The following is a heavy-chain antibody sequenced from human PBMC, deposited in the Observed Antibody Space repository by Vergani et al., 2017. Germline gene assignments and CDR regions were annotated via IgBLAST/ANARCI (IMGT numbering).Heavy chain of an antibody. CDR1: GGTFSSYA. V-gene: IGHV1-69*13. CDR2: IIPIFGTP. CDR3: ARVKCSSTSCYGIYYYGMDV. D-gene: IGHD2-2*01. J-gene: IGHJ6*02. Sequence: QVQLVQSGAEVKKPGSSVKVSCKASGGTFSSYAISWVRQAPGQGLEWMGRIIPIFGTPNYAQKFQGRVTITADESTSTAYMELSSLRSEDTAVYYCARVKCSSTSCYGIYYYGMDVWGQGTTVTVSS.